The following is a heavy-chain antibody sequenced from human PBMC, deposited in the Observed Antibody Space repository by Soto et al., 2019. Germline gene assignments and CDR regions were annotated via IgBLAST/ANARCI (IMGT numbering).Heavy chain of an antibody. CDR3: AKCLIGWSPSYYYGMDV. Sequence: EVQLLESGGGLVQPGGSLRLSCAASGFAFGSYPMSWVRQAPGKGLEWVSSIGPNLVSTYYADSVKGRFIISRDSSKNTLFLQMNSLRADDTAVYYCAKCLIGWSPSYYYGMDVWGQGTTVTVSS. J-gene: IGHJ6*02. D-gene: IGHD6-19*01. CDR1: GFAFGSYP. V-gene: IGHV3-23*01. CDR2: IGPNLVST.